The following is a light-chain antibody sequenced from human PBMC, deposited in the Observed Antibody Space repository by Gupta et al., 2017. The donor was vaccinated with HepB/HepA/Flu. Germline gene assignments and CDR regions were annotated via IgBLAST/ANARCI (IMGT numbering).Light chain of an antibody. Sequence: SWYQQHPGKVPKLMIYDVNQRPSGVPDRFSGSKSANTASLTISGLQAEDEADYYCCSYAGSYSFVVFGGGTKLTVL. V-gene: IGLV2-11*01. CDR3: CSYAGSYSFVV. J-gene: IGLJ2*01. CDR2: DVN.